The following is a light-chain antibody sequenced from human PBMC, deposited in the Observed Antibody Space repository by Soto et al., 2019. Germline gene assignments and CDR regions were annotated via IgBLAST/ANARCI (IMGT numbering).Light chain of an antibody. V-gene: IGKV3-15*01. CDR2: GAS. CDR1: QSVSSN. J-gene: IGKJ1*01. CDR3: QKYNNWPRT. Sequence: EIVMTQSPPTLSVSPGERATLSCRASQSVSSNLAWYQQKPGQAPRLLIYGASTRATGIPTRFSGSRSGTEFTFTIRSLQSEDFAVYYCQKYNNWPRTFGQGTKVEIK.